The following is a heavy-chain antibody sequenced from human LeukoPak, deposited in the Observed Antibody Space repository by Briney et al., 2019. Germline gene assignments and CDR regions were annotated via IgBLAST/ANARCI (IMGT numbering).Heavy chain of an antibody. CDR3: ARVRYGELDV. J-gene: IGHJ6*02. Sequence: GGSLRLSCAASGFTFSSYAMSWVRQAPGKGLEWVSSMSGSGGSTYYADSVKGRLTISRDDSKNTLYLQMNSLRAEDTAVYYCARVRYGELDVWGQGTTVTVSS. CDR2: MSGSGGST. CDR1: GFTFSSYA. D-gene: IGHD4-17*01. V-gene: IGHV3-23*01.